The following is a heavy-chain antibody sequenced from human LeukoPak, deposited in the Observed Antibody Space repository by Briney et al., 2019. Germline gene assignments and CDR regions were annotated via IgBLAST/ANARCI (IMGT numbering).Heavy chain of an antibody. CDR2: ISGSGGST. Sequence: PGGSLRLSCAASGFTFSTYAMSWVRQAPGKGLEWVSGISGSGGSTYYADSVKGRFTISRDNSKNTLYLQMNSLRAEDTAVYYCAKYRRDTARGPYLYYMDVWGKGTTVTVSS. D-gene: IGHD5-18*01. V-gene: IGHV3-23*01. CDR1: GFTFSTYA. J-gene: IGHJ6*03. CDR3: AKYRRDTARGPYLYYMDV.